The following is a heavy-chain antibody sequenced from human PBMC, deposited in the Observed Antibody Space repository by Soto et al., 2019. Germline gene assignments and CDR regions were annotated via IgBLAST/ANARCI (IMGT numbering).Heavy chain of an antibody. D-gene: IGHD3-10*01. CDR3: ARKVPGSNTLQDYWYFEL. CDR2: ISGGGDAT. J-gene: IGHJ2*01. CDR1: GFTFISYA. Sequence: EVQLLESGGGLVQPGGSLRLSCAASGFTFISYAMNWVRQAPGKGLQWVSAISGGGDATFYADSVKGRFTISRDNSRNTVTLQMNSLGADDTAVYYCARKVPGSNTLQDYWYFELWGGGTLVTVSS. V-gene: IGHV3-23*01.